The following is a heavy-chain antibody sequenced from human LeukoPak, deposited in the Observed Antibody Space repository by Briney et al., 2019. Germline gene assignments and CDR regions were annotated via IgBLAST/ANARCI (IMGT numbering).Heavy chain of an antibody. D-gene: IGHD5-12*01. Sequence: SETLSLTCTVSGGSINTYYWSWIRQPAGKGLEWIGRIYTSGSTNYNPSLKSRVTMSVDTSKNQFSLKLSSVTAADTAVYHCARVSGLNWYFDLWGRGTLVTVSS. CDR1: GGSINTYY. CDR3: ARVSGLNWYFDL. CDR2: IYTSGST. J-gene: IGHJ2*01. V-gene: IGHV4-4*07.